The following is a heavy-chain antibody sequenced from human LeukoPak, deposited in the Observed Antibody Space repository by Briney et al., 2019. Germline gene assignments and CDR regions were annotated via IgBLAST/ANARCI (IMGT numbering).Heavy chain of an antibody. Sequence: SETPSLTCAVYGGSFSGYYWSWIRQPPGKGLEWIGEINHSGSTNYNPSLKSRVTISVDTSKNQFSLKLSSVTAADTAVYYCARGRQTTARRNHCGMDVWGQGTTVTVSS. CDR1: GGSFSGYY. CDR2: INHSGST. CDR3: ARGRQTTARRNHCGMDV. V-gene: IGHV4-34*01. D-gene: IGHD4-17*01. J-gene: IGHJ6*02.